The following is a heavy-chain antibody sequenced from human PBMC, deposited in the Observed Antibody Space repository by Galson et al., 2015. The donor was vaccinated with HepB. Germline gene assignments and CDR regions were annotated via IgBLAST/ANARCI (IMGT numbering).Heavy chain of an antibody. CDR2: INSDGSSI. CDR3: AREVAGMDGSGYSTYYFDY. V-gene: IGHV3-74*01. Sequence: SLRLSCAASGFSFSSYWMHWVRQAPGKGLVWVSRINSDGSSISYADSVKGRFTISRDNAKNTLYLQMNSLRAEDTAVYYCAREVAGMDGSGYSTYYFDYWGQGTLVTVSS. D-gene: IGHD3-22*01. J-gene: IGHJ4*02. CDR1: GFSFSSYW.